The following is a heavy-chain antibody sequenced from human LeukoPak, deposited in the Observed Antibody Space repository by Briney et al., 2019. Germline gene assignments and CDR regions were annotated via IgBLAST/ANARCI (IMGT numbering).Heavy chain of an antibody. CDR3: AHRLSVATGDYMDV. V-gene: IGHV2-5*02. J-gene: IGHJ6*03. CDR2: SYWDEDK. CDR1: GIGRRRRGVG. Sequence: SGPTLLHPKRTLTLTCSFSGIGRRRRGVGGGRMRQPRGKAVEWLSLSYWDEDKRYSPSLKRRHIITEKSTKTQGGRTMTNMDPVDTATYYCAHRLSVATGDYMDVWGKGTTVTVSS. D-gene: IGHD1-14*01.